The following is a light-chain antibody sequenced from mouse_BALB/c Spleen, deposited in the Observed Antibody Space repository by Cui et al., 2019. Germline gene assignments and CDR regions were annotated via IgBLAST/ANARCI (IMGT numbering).Light chain of an antibody. J-gene: IGKJ4*01. V-gene: IGKV6-15*01. CDR1: QNVGTN. CDR2: SAS. CDR3: QQYNSYPFT. Sequence: DIVMTQSQKFMSTSVGDRVSVTCKASQNVGTNVAWYQQKPWQSPKALIYSASYRYSGVPDRFTGSGSGTDFTLTISNVQSEDLAEYFCQQYNSYPFTFGSGTKLEIK.